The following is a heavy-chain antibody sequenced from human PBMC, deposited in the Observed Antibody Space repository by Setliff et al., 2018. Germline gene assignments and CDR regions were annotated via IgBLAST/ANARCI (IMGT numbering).Heavy chain of an antibody. Sequence: GGPLRLSCATSGFTFSTSAMHWLRQSPDNRLEWLAYIHYGGGHIQYADSVKGRFTVSRDNAMDTLFLQMNGLTTDDTAKYFCAKDRWGYADPWGQGTLVTVSS. CDR2: IHYGGGHI. D-gene: IGHD2-2*01. CDR3: AKDRWGYADP. CDR1: GFTFSTSA. J-gene: IGHJ5*02. V-gene: IGHV3-30*02.